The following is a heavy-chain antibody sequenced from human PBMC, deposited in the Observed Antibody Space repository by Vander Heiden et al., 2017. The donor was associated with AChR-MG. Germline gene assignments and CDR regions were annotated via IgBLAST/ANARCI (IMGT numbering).Heavy chain of an antibody. CDR3: ARDMNSFGPYDLQH. Sequence: EVQLVESGGGLAQPGGSLSLACAASGFTFDDYAMHWVRQAPGKGPEWVSHISWNSATIAYADSVRGRFTISRDNAKNSLYLQMNRLRTEDTALYYCARDMNSFGPYDLQHWGQGTLVIVSS. V-gene: IGHV3-9*01. CDR2: ISWNSATI. D-gene: IGHD3-10*01. J-gene: IGHJ1*01. CDR1: GFTFDDYA.